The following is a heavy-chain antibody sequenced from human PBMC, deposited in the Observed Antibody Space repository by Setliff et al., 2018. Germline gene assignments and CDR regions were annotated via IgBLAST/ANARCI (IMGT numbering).Heavy chain of an antibody. CDR3: ARHDARGYYYYMDV. CDR2: IYYSGTT. Sequence: PSETLSLTCTVSGGSISSSGFYWGWIRQPPGKGLEWIGSIYYSGTTYYNPSLKSPVTISIDTSKNQFSLKLSSVTAADTAIYYCARHDARGYYYYMDVWGEGTTVTVSS. V-gene: IGHV4-39*01. CDR1: GGSISSSGFY. J-gene: IGHJ6*03. D-gene: IGHD3-10*01.